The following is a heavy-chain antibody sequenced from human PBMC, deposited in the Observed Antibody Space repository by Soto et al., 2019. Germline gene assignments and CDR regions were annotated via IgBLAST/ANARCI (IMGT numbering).Heavy chain of an antibody. CDR2: ISGSGGST. Sequence: GGSLRLSCAASGFTFSSYAMSWVRQAPGKGLEWVSAISGSGGSTYYADSVKGRFTISRDNSKNTLYLQMNSLRAEDTAVYYYAKDRRAYDSSGYYTAILDYWGQGTLVTVSS. V-gene: IGHV3-23*01. D-gene: IGHD3-22*01. CDR1: GFTFSSYA. J-gene: IGHJ4*02. CDR3: AKDRRAYDSSGYYTAILDY.